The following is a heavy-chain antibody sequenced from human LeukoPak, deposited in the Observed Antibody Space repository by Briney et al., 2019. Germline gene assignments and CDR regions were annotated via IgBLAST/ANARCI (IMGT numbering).Heavy chain of an antibody. D-gene: IGHD3-10*01. CDR2: IYSGGTT. CDR3: VGQPFRSGY. Sequence: GAPLRLSCAAAGIAFSSNYKSWIRRASGKGLEWVSVIYSGGTTFYTDSVKGRFTISRDNSKNTLYLQMNSLRAEDTAVYYWVGQPFRSGYWGQGTLVTVSS. J-gene: IGHJ4*02. CDR1: GIAFSSNY. V-gene: IGHV3-53*01.